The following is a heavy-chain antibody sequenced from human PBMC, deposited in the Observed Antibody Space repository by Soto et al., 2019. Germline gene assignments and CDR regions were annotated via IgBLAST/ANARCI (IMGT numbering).Heavy chain of an antibody. D-gene: IGHD2-15*01. CDR2: IKTNTEGGTT. J-gene: IGHJ6*02. Sequence: EVQLVESGGGFIYPGGSLRLSCAASGLTISNAWMNWVRQAPGKGLEWVGRIKTNTEGGTTDYAAAVQGRFTVSRDDSKNTLYLQMNSLRTEDTDVYDCTTGSVEGVWGQGTTVTVSS. CDR1: GLTISNAW. V-gene: IGHV3-15*07. CDR3: TTGSVEGV.